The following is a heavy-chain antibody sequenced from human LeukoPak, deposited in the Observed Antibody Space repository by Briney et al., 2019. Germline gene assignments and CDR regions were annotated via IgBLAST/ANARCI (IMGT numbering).Heavy chain of an antibody. V-gene: IGHV3-23*01. CDR3: HIKRFGELFLDY. CDR2: ISGSGGST. Sequence: PGGSLRLSCAASGFTFSSYAMSWVRQAPGKGLEWVSAISGSGGSTYYADSVKGRFTISRDNSKNTLCLQMNSLRAEDTAVYYCHIKRFGELFLDYWGQGTLVTVSS. D-gene: IGHD3-10*01. CDR1: GFTFSSYA. J-gene: IGHJ4*02.